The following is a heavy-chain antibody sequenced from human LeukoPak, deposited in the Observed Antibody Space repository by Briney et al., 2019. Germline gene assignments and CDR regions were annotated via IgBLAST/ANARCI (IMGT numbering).Heavy chain of an antibody. CDR3: ASDFLNSGSYGSDY. D-gene: IGHD1-26*01. CDR1: GFTFSSYA. CDR2: ISGSGGST. V-gene: IGHV3-23*01. Sequence: PGGSLRLSCAASGFTFSSYAMSWVRQAPGKGLEWVSAISGSGGSTYYADSVKGRFTISRDNSKNTLYLQMNSLRAEDTAVYYCASDFLNSGSYGSDYWGQGTLVTVSS. J-gene: IGHJ4*02.